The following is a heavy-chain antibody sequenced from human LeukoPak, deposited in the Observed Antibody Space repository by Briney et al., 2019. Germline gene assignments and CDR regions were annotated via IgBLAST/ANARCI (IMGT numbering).Heavy chain of an antibody. D-gene: IGHD6-19*01. V-gene: IGHV4-34*01. CDR3: ASFWSRIAVAVGDY. CDR2: INHSGST. Sequence: SETLSLTCAVYGGSFSGYYWSWIRQPPGKGLEWIGEINHSGSTNYNPSLKSRVTISVDTSKNKFSLKLSSVTAADTAVYYCASFWSRIAVAVGDYWGQGTLVTVSS. CDR1: GGSFSGYY. J-gene: IGHJ4*02.